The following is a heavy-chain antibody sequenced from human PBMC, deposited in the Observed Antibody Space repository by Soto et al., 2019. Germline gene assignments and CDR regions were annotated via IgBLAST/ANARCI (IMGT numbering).Heavy chain of an antibody. CDR3: ARDSHYMDV. CDR2: ISYSGST. Sequence: PSETLSLTCTVSGGSISSYYWSWIRQPPGKGLKWIGYISYSGSTNYNPSLKSRVTMSIDTSKNQFSLILSSVSAADTAVYYCARDSHYMDVWGKGTTVTVSS. J-gene: IGHJ6*03. CDR1: GGSISSYY. V-gene: IGHV4-59*01.